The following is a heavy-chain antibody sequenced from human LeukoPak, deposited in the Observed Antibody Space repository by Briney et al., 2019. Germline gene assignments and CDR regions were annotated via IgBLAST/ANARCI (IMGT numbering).Heavy chain of an antibody. CDR3: ARVVGATRGAFDI. CDR2: IYSGGST. J-gene: IGHJ3*02. Sequence: GGSLTLSCAASGFTVSSNYMSWVRQAPGKGLEWVSVIYSGGSTYYADSVKGRFTISRHNSKNTLYLQMNSLRAEDTAVHYCARVVGATRGAFDIWGQGTMVTVSS. CDR1: GFTVSSNY. V-gene: IGHV3-53*04. D-gene: IGHD1-26*01.